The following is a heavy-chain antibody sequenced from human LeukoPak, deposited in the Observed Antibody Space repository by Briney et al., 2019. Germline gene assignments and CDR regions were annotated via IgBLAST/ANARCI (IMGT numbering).Heavy chain of an antibody. CDR2: INHSGST. CDR1: GGSFSGYY. CDR3: ARPLVWFGELSAFDI. Sequence: SETLSLTCAVYGGSFSGYYWSWIRQPPGKGLEWIGEINHSGSTNYNPSLKSRVTISVDTSKNQFSLKLTSVTAADTAVYYCARPLVWFGELSAFDIWGQGTMVTVSS. D-gene: IGHD3-10*01. J-gene: IGHJ3*02. V-gene: IGHV4-34*01.